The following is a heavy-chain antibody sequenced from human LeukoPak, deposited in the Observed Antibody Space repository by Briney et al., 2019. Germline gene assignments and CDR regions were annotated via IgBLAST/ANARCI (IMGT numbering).Heavy chain of an antibody. CDR2: IKQDGSEK. V-gene: IGHV3-7*01. CDR1: GFTFSSYW. Sequence: GGSLRLSCAASGFTFSSYWMSWVRQAPGKGLEWVANIKQDGSEKYYVDSVKGRFTISRDNAKNSLYLQMNSLRAEDTAVYYCARESASVLRFLDIWGQGTMVTVSS. D-gene: IGHD3-3*01. J-gene: IGHJ3*02. CDR3: ARESASVLRFLDI.